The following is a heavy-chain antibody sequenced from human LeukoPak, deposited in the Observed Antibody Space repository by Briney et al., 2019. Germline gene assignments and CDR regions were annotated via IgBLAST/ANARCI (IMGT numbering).Heavy chain of an antibody. CDR1: GYSFISYW. CDR2: IYPDDSDT. Sequence: GESLKISCKGSGYSFISYWIGWVRQMPGKGLEWMGIIYPDDSDTRYSPSFQGQVTISADKSISTAYLQWSSLKASDTAMYYCASGGIDSVMLTTERFDYWGQGTLVTVSS. J-gene: IGHJ4*02. D-gene: IGHD3-16*01. V-gene: IGHV5-51*01. CDR3: ASGGIDSVMLTTERFDY.